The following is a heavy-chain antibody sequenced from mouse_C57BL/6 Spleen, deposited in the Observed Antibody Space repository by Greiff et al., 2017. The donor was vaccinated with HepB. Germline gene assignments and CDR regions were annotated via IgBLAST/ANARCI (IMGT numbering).Heavy chain of an antibody. CDR1: GYTFTDYE. Sequence: VQLQQSGAELVRPGASVTLSCKASGYTFTDYEMHWVKQTPVHGLEWIGAIDPETGGTAYNQKFKGKAILTADKSSSTAYMELRSLTSEDSAVYYCTRYPIYYYGSSYLAWFAYWGQGTLVTVSA. V-gene: IGHV1-15*01. D-gene: IGHD1-1*01. CDR3: TRYPIYYYGSSYLAWFAY. CDR2: IDPETGGT. J-gene: IGHJ3*01.